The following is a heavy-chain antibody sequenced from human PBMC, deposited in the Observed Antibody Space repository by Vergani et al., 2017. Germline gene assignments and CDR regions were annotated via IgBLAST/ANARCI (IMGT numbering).Heavy chain of an antibody. CDR3: AREREGSFARAIDY. D-gene: IGHD3-10*01. CDR1: GGSTSSYY. J-gene: IGHJ4*02. V-gene: IGHV4-59*01. Sequence: QVQLQESGPGLVKPSETLSLTCTVSGGSTSSYYWSWIRQPPGKGLEWIGYIYYSGSTNYNPSLKSRVTISVDTSKNQFSLKLSSVTAADTAVYYCAREREGSFARAIDYWGQGTLVTVSS. CDR2: IYYSGST.